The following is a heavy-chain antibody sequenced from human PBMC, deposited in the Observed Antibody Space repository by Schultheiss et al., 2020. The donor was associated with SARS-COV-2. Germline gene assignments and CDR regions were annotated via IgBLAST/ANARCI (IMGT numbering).Heavy chain of an antibody. D-gene: IGHD2-21*02. Sequence: GESLKISCAASGFTFSNAWMNWVRQAPGKGLEWVGRIKSETHGGTTDYAAPVKGRFTISRDDSKNTAYLQMNSLKTEDTAVYYCTRHIWAGGDYAHSDWGQGTLVTVSS. V-gene: IGHV3-15*07. CDR2: IKSETHGGTT. CDR1: GFTFSNAW. CDR3: TRHIWAGGDYAHSD. J-gene: IGHJ4*02.